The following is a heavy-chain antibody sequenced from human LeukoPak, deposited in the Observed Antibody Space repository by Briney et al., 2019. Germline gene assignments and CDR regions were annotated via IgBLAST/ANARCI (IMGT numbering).Heavy chain of an antibody. CDR1: GYTFTGYY. J-gene: IGHJ4*02. Sequence: ASVKVSCKSSGYTFTGYYMHWVRQAPGQGLEWMGWINPNSGGTNYAQKFQGRVTMTRDTSISTAYMELSRLRSDDTAVYYCARVHYRWLAFDYWGQGTLVTVSS. D-gene: IGHD6-19*01. CDR2: INPNSGGT. CDR3: ARVHYRWLAFDY. V-gene: IGHV1-2*02.